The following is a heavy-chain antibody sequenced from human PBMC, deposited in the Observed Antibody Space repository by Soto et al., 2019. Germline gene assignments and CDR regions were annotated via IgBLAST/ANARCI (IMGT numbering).Heavy chain of an antibody. D-gene: IGHD4-17*01. CDR3: AREADYGDYVWFDP. V-gene: IGHV3-33*01. CDR2: IWYDGSNK. CDR1: GFTFSSYG. Sequence: QVQLVESGGGVVQPGRSLRLSCAASGFTFSSYGMHGVRQAPGKGLEWVAVIWYDGSNKYYADSVKGRFTISRDNSKNTVYLQMNSLRAEDTAVYYCAREADYGDYVWFDPWGQGTLVTVSS. J-gene: IGHJ5*02.